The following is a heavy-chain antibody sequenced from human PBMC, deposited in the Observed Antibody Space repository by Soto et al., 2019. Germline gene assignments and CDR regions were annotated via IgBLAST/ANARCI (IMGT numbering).Heavy chain of an antibody. D-gene: IGHD3-10*01. J-gene: IGHJ5*02. CDR1: GGSISSYY. Sequence: QVQLQESGPGLVKPSETLSLTCTVSGGSISSYYWSWIRQPPGKGLEWIGYIYYSGSTNYNPSLKSRGTISVDTSKNQFSLKLSSVTAADTAVYYCARALYGSGSPAWGQGTLVTVSS. CDR2: IYYSGST. CDR3: ARALYGSGSPA. V-gene: IGHV4-59*01.